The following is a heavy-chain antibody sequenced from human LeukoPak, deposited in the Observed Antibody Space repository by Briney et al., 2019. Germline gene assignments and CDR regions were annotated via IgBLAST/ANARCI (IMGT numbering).Heavy chain of an antibody. D-gene: IGHD4-23*01. J-gene: IGHJ5*02. CDR3: ARADNGGNWFDP. V-gene: IGHV1-3*04. CDR2: INTGNGNA. Sequence: ASMKVSCKASGYTFTTAAMHWVRQAPGQRLEWMGWINTGNGNAKYSQKFQGRVTITRDTSASTAYMELSSLKSEDTGVYFCARADNGGNWFDPWGQGTLVTVSS. CDR1: GYTFTTAA.